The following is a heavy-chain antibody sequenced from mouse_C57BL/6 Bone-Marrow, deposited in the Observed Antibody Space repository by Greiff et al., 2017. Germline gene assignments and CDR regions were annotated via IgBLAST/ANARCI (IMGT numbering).Heavy chain of an antibody. V-gene: IGHV1-18*01. CDR1: GYTFTDYN. J-gene: IGHJ1*03. Sequence: VQLQQSGPELVKPGASVKIPCKASGYTFTDYNMDWVKQSHGKSLEWIGEINPNNGGTIYNQKFKGKATLTVDKSSSTAYMELRSLTSEDTAVYYCARPWYFDVWGTGTTVTVSS. CDR3: ARPWYFDV. CDR2: INPNNGGT.